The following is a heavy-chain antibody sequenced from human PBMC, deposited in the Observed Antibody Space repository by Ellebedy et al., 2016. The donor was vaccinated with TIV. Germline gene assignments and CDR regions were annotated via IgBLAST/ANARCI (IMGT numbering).Heavy chain of an antibody. V-gene: IGHV1-69*13. CDR3: ARGSSNWLPRD. Sequence: ASVKVSCXSSGGTFSSHAFTWVRLAPGQGLEWVGGIIPLYGAAHYAQNFNGRVTITADESTSTLYVELSSLTSDDTAVYYCARGSSNWLPRDWGQGTLVTVSS. D-gene: IGHD2-2*01. CDR1: GGTFSSHA. CDR2: IIPLYGAA. J-gene: IGHJ4*02.